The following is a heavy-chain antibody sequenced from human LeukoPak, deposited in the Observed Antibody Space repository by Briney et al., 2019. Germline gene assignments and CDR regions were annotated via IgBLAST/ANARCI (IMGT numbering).Heavy chain of an antibody. D-gene: IGHD6-13*01. CDR1: GYTFTSYG. V-gene: IGHV1-18*04. Sequence: GESLKSSCKGSGYTFTSYGISWVRQAPGQGLEWMGWISAYNGNTNYAQKLQGRDTMTTDTSTSTAYMELRSLRSDDTAVYYCAREASAAGSWFDPWGQGTLVTVSS. CDR2: ISAYNGNT. CDR3: AREASAAGSWFDP. J-gene: IGHJ5*02.